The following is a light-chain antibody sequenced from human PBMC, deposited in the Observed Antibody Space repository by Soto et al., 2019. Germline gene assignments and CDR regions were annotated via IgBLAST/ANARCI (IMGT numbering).Light chain of an antibody. CDR3: GSYAGTTL. V-gene: IGLV2-8*01. Sequence: QSGLTQPPSASGSRGQSVTISCTGTNSDVGDYKYVSWYQQHPGKAPKLVIYEVTKRRSGVPDRFSGSKSGNTASLTISGLQAEDEADYYCGSYAGTTLFGTGTKLTVL. CDR1: NSDVGDYKY. J-gene: IGLJ1*01. CDR2: EVT.